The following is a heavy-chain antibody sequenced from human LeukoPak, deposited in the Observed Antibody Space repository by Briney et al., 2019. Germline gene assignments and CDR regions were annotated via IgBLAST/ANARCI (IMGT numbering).Heavy chain of an antibody. CDR2: TYYRSKWYN. CDR3: ARGGALWGPYYYYYMDV. Sequence: SQTLSLTCAISGDSVSSNSAAWNWIRQSPSRGLEWLGRTYYRSKWYNDYAVSVKSRITINPDTSKNQFSLQLNSVTPEDTAVYYCARGGALWGPYYYYYMDVWGKGTTVTVSS. J-gene: IGHJ6*03. V-gene: IGHV6-1*01. CDR1: GDSVSSNSAA. D-gene: IGHD3-10*01.